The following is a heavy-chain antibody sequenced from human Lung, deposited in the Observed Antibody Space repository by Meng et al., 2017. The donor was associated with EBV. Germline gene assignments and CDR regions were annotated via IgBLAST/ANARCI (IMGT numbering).Heavy chain of an antibody. V-gene: IGHV1-69*01. Sequence: QGQLGQCGAWVKKPGSSVKVACKASGDTFRKNAMSWVRQAPGQGLDWMGGILPIFGVANYAQKFQGRVAITADEATSTVYLELSSLRSEDTAIYYCASGLTGDTVTTVLDYWGQGTLVTVSS. CDR1: GDTFRKNA. CDR3: ASGLTGDTVTTVLDY. J-gene: IGHJ4*02. D-gene: IGHD4-17*01. CDR2: ILPIFGVA.